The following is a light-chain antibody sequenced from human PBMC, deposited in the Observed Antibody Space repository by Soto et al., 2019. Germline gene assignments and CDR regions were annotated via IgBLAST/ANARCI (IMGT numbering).Light chain of an antibody. CDR2: NDD. CDR3: AAGDDSVKGPLWV. CDR1: TSNIGSNS. J-gene: IGLJ3*02. V-gene: IGLV1-44*01. Sequence: QSVLTQPPSAAATPGQRVTISCSGSTSNIGSNSVHWYQQLPGTAPKLLIYNDDQRPSGVPDRFSGSKSGTSASLAISGLQSEDEADYCCAAGDDSVKGPLWVFGGGTKLTVL.